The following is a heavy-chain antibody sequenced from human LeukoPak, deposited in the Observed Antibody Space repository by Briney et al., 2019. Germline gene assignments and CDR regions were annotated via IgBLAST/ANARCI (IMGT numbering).Heavy chain of an antibody. CDR1: GGSFSGYY. J-gene: IGHJ4*02. Sequence: SETLSLTCAVYGGSFSGYYWSWIRQPPGKGLEWIGEINHSGSTNYNPSLKSRVTISVDTSKNQFSLKLSSVTAADTAVYYCARGQGIMTTVTPGYFDHWGQGTLVTVSS. V-gene: IGHV4-34*01. CDR3: ARGQGIMTTVTPGYFDH. D-gene: IGHD4-17*01. CDR2: INHSGST.